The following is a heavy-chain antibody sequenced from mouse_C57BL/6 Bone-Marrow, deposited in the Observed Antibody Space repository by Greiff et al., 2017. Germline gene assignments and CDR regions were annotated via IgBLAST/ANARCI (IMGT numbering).Heavy chain of an antibody. J-gene: IGHJ1*03. CDR1: GYTFTSYW. CDR3: TVVRHWYCDV. V-gene: IGHV1-52*01. D-gene: IGHD1-1*01. Sequence: VQLQQPGAELVRPGSSVKLSCKASGYTFTSYWMHWVKQRPIQGLEWIGNIDPSDSEPHYNQKFKDKATLTVDKSSSTAYMQLSSLTSEDSAVXYCTVVRHWYCDVWGTGTTVTVSS. CDR2: IDPSDSEP.